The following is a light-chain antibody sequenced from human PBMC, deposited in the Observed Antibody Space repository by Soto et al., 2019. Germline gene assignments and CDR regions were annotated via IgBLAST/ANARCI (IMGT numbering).Light chain of an antibody. CDR3: QAWDSSTYWV. CDR2: QDS. CDR1: KVGDKY. V-gene: IGLV3-1*01. J-gene: IGLJ3*02. Sequence: SYELTQQPSVSVSPGQTASITCSGDKVGDKYACWYQQKPGQSPVLVIYQDSKRPSGIPERFSGSNSGNTATLTISGTQAMDEADYYCQAWDSSTYWVFGGGTKLTVL.